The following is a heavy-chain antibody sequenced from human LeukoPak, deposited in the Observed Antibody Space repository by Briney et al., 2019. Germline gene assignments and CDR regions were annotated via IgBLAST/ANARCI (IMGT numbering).Heavy chain of an antibody. CDR1: GGSFSGYY. CDR2: INHSGST. V-gene: IGHV4-34*01. D-gene: IGHD3-3*01. J-gene: IGHJ5*02. Sequence: SETLPLTCAVYGGSFSGYYWSWIRQPPGKGLEWIGEINHSGSTNYNPSLKSRVTISVDTSKNQFSLKLNSVTAADTAVYYCARGPLRSGYYRPNWFDPWGQGTLVTVSS. CDR3: ARGPLRSGYYRPNWFDP.